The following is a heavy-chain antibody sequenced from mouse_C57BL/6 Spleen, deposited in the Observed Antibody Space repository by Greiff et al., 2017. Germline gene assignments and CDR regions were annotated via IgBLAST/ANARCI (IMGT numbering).Heavy chain of an antibody. V-gene: IGHV1-69*01. CDR3: ARGSYGYFDY. D-gene: IGHD1-1*02. CDR2: IDPPDSYT. Sequence: QVQLQQPGAELVMPGASVKLSCKASGYTFTSDWMHWVKQRPGQGLEWIGEIDPPDSYTNYNQKFKGKSTFTVDKSASTAYMQLSSLTSEDSAVYYCARGSYGYFDYWGQGTTLTVSS. J-gene: IGHJ2*01. CDR1: GYTFTSDW.